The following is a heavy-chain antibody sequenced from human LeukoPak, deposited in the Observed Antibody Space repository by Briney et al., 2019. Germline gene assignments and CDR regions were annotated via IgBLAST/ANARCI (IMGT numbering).Heavy chain of an antibody. CDR1: GFTFSSYG. CDR2: IPNDGSYK. D-gene: IGHD2-2*03. CDR3: AKYLDQFDY. V-gene: IGHV3-30*02. Sequence: GMSLRLSCAASGFTFSSYGMHWVRQAPGRGLEWVAVIPNDGSYKYYADSVKGRFTISRDNSKNTLYLQMNSLRAEDTAVYYCAKYLDQFDYWGQGALVTVSS. J-gene: IGHJ4*02.